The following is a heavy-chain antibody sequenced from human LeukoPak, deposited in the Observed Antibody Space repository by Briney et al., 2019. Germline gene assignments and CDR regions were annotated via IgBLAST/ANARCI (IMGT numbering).Heavy chain of an antibody. CDR1: GFTFSSYW. D-gene: IGHD6-6*01. Sequence: PGGSLRLSCAASGFTFSSYWMHWVRQTPGKGLVWVSRINSDGSSTSYADSVKGRFTISRDNAKNTLYLQMNSLRAEDTAVYYCARGLAARPHDYWGQGTLVTVSS. J-gene: IGHJ4*02. CDR3: ARGLAARPHDY. CDR2: INSDGSST. V-gene: IGHV3-74*01.